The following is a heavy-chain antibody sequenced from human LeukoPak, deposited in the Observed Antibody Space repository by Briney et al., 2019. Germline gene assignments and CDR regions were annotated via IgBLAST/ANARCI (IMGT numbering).Heavy chain of an antibody. CDR1: GFTFSNYW. J-gene: IGHJ4*02. V-gene: IGHV3-21*01. Sequence: GGSLRLSCAASGFTFSNYWMSWVRQAPGKGLEWVSSISSSSSYIYYADSVKGRFTISRDNAKNSLYLQMNSLRAEDTAVYYCARDEYDFWSGLAGTDYWGQGTLVIVSS. D-gene: IGHD3-3*01. CDR2: ISSSSSYI. CDR3: ARDEYDFWSGLAGTDY.